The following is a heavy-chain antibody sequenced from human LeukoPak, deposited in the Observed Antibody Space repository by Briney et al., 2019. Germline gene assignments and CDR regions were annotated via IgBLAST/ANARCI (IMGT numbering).Heavy chain of an antibody. CDR2: INSDGSTT. J-gene: IGHJ3*02. CDR3: AREGVAGTSDAFDI. V-gene: IGHV3-74*01. CDR1: GFTFSSYW. D-gene: IGHD6-19*01. Sequence: PGGSLRLSCAASGFTFSSYWMHWVRQAPGKGLVWVSRINSDGSTTNYAGSVKGRFTISRDKVKNTLYLQKNSLRAEDKGLYYCAREGVAGTSDAFDIWGQGTMVTVSS.